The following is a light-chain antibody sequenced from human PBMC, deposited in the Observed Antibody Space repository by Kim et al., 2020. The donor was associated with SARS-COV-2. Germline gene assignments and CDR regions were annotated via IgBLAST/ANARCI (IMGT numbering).Light chain of an antibody. J-gene: IGLJ2*01. CDR1: SSNIGSNT. CDR3: AAWDDSLNGVV. Sequence: ELTQPPSASGTPGQRVTISCSGGSSNIGSNTLNWYQQLPGTAPKLLIYSNNQRPSGVPDRFSGSKSGTSASLAISGLQSEDEADYYCAAWDDSLNGVVFGGGTQLTVL. CDR2: SNN. V-gene: IGLV1-44*01.